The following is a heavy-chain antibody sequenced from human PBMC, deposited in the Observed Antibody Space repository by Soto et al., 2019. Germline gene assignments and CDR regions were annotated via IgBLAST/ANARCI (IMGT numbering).Heavy chain of an antibody. CDR1: GYTLTELS. Sequence: ASVKVSCKVSGYTLTELSMHWVRQAPGKGLEWMGGFDPEDGETIYAQKFQGRVTMTEDTSTDTAYMELSSLRSEDTAVYYCAKDIQGASIAVAGGLDYWGQGTLVTVSS. CDR2: FDPEDGET. J-gene: IGHJ4*02. CDR3: AKDIQGASIAVAGGLDY. V-gene: IGHV1-24*01. D-gene: IGHD6-19*01.